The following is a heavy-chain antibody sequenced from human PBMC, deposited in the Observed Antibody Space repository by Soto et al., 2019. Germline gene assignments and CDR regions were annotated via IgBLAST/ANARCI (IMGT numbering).Heavy chain of an antibody. CDR3: ARVLIHDYGDYGPGDY. CDR2: IYSGGST. D-gene: IGHD4-17*01. Sequence: GGSLRLSCAASGFTVSSNYMSWVRQAPGKGLEWVSVIYSGGSTYYADSVKGRFTISRDNSKNTLYLQMNSLRAEDTAVYYCARVLIHDYGDYGPGDYWGQGTLVTVSS. CDR1: GFTVSSNY. J-gene: IGHJ4*02. V-gene: IGHV3-53*01.